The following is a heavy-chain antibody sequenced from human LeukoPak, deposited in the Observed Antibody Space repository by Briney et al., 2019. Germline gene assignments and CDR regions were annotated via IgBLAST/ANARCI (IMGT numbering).Heavy chain of an antibody. V-gene: IGHV3-53*01. D-gene: IGHD6-6*01. Sequence: PGGSLRLSCVVSGFSVSNDYMSWARQAPGKGLEWVSVIYGGGDTYYADSVRGRFTISRDNFENTLFLQMDSLRAEDTAVYYCTRLLPSSHHFFDSWGQAALCTVSS. CDR3: TRLLPSSHHFFDS. CDR2: IYGGGDT. J-gene: IGHJ4*02. CDR1: GFSVSNDY.